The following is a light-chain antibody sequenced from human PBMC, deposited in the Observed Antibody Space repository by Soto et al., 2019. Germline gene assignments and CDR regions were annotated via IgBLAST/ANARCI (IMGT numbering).Light chain of an antibody. CDR2: DAS. CDR1: QDISKF. CDR3: QQYEDLPLT. Sequence: DIQMTQSPSSLSASVGDRVTITCQASQDISKFLNWYRLKPGKAPRLLIFDASSVETGVPSRFSGSGSGTHFTFTIDSLQAEDLATYYCQQYEDLPLTFGGGTTVEI. V-gene: IGKV1-33*01. J-gene: IGKJ4*01.